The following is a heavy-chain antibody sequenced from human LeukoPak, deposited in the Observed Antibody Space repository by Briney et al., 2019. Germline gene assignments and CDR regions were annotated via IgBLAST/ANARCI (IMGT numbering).Heavy chain of an antibody. CDR1: GFTFSDYY. D-gene: IGHD1-26*01. J-gene: IGHJ6*03. Sequence: GGSLRLSCAASGFTFSDYYMSWIRQAPGKGLEWVSYISSSGSTIYYADSVKGRFTISRDNAKDSLYLQMNSLRAEDTAVYYRASRFLGYYYMDVRGKGTTVTVSS. CDR2: ISSSGSTI. V-gene: IGHV3-11*01. CDR3: ASRFLGYYYMDV.